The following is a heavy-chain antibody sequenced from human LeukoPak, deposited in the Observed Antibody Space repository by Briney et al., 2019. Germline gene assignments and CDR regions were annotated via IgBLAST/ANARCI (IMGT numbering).Heavy chain of an antibody. CDR2: IYYSGST. Sequence: SETLSLTCTVSGGSISSYYWSWIRQPPGKGLEWIGYIYYSGSTNYNPSLKSRVTISVDTSKNQFSLKLSSVTAADTAVYYCARGYEWAAAWKYWGQGTLVTVSS. D-gene: IGHD2-2*01. J-gene: IGHJ4*02. CDR1: GGSISSYY. CDR3: ARGYEWAAAWKY. V-gene: IGHV4-59*01.